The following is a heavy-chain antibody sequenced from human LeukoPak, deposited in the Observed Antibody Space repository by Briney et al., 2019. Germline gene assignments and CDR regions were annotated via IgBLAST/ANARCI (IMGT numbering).Heavy chain of an antibody. CDR2: IYYSGST. CDR1: GGSISGSSYY. J-gene: IGHJ4*02. D-gene: IGHD5-12*01. CDR3: ARGYSRQPNPLDY. V-gene: IGHV4-39*01. Sequence: SETLSLTCTVSGGSISGSSYYWGWIRQPPGKGLEWIGSIYYSGSTYYNPSLKSRVTISVDTSKNQFSLKLSSVTAADTAVYYCARGYSRQPNPLDYWGQGTLVTVSS.